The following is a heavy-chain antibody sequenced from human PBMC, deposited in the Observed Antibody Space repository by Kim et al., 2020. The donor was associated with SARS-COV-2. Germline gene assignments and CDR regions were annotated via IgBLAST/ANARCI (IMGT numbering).Heavy chain of an antibody. J-gene: IGHJ3*02. D-gene: IGHD1-26*01. Sequence: GGSLRLSCAASGFTFSSYGMHWVRQAPGKGLEWVAVISYDGSNKYYADSVKGRFTISRDNSKNTLYLQMNSLRAEDTAVYYCAKASRGVGAAGGAFDIWGQGTMVTVSS. V-gene: IGHV3-30*18. CDR3: AKASRGVGAAGGAFDI. CDR2: ISYDGSNK. CDR1: GFTFSSYG.